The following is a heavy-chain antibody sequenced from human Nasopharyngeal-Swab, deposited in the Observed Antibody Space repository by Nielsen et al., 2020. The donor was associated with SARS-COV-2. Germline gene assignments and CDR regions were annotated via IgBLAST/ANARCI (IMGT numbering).Heavy chain of an antibody. J-gene: IGHJ4*02. CDR3: AKVGGAVAG. CDR1: GASFSVYD. D-gene: IGHD6-19*01. V-gene: IGHV4-34*01. CDR2: INHSGST. Sequence: SETLSLTCAVYGASFSVYDWSWIRQSPGKGLEWIGEINHSGSTKHNPSLKSRVTLSLDTSKNQFSLKLSSVTAADTAVYYCAKVGGAVAGWGQGTLVTVSS.